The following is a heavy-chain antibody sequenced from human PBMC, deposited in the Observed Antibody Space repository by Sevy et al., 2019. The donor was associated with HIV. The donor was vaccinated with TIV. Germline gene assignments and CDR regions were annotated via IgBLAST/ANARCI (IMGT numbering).Heavy chain of an antibody. CDR1: GGSITTSSYY. Sequence: SETLSLTCTVSGGSITTSSYYWDWIRQPPGKGLEWIGNFYYRGNSYYNPSLKSRITISVDTSKNQFSLKRSSVTAADTAVYYCARRGWSSELGWYFDVWGRGTLVTVSS. V-gene: IGHV4-39*01. J-gene: IGHJ2*01. CDR3: ARRGWSSELGWYFDV. D-gene: IGHD2-15*01. CDR2: FYYRGNS.